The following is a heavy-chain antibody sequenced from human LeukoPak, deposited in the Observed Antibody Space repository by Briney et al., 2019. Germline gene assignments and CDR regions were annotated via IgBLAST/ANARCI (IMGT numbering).Heavy chain of an antibody. J-gene: IGHJ6*02. CDR3: ARATGLLEWFHYYGMDV. CDR1: GYTFTGYY. CDR2: INPNNGGT. V-gene: IGHV1-2*02. Sequence: ASVKVSCKASGYTFTGYYMHWVRQAPGQGLEWMGWINPNNGGTNSAQKFQGRVTMTRDTSISTAYMELSSLRSEDTAVYYCARATGLLEWFHYYGMDVWGQGTTVTVSS. D-gene: IGHD3-3*01.